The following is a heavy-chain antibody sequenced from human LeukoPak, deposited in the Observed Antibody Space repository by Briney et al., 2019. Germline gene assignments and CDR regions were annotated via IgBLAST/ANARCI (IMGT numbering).Heavy chain of an antibody. CDR1: GYTFTSYG. Sequence: WASVKVSCKASGYTFTSYGISWVRQAPGQGLEWVGWITPSGGTNYPQKFQGRVAITRDTPITTAYMDLSRLTSDDTAVYYCARDRYGDGFAHFDYWGQGALVTVSS. CDR3: ARDRYGDGFAHFDY. CDR2: ITPSGGT. D-gene: IGHD5-24*01. V-gene: IGHV1-2*02. J-gene: IGHJ4*02.